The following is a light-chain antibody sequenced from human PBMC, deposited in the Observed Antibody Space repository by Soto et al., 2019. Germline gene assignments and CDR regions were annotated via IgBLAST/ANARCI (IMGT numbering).Light chain of an antibody. J-gene: IGLJ3*02. CDR3: AAWDDTLNGV. CDR1: SSNIGDNT. V-gene: IGLV1-44*01. Sequence: QSVLTQPPSASGTPGQRVTISCSGSSSNIGDNTAYWYQQLPGAAPKLLIYSTDQRPSGVPDRFSGSKSGTSASLTISGLQSEDEADYYCAAWDDTLNGVFGGGTKLTVL. CDR2: STD.